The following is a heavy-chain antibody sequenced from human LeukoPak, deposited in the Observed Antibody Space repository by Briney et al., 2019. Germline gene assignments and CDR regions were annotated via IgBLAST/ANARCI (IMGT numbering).Heavy chain of an antibody. Sequence: GGSLRLSCAASGFTFSSYSMNWVRQAPGKGLEWVSSISSSSSYIYYADSVKGRFTISRDNAKNSLYLQMNSLRAEDTAVYYCARAEQWLVPHYYYYYMDVWGKGTTVTVSS. D-gene: IGHD6-19*01. CDR3: ARAEQWLVPHYYYYYMDV. J-gene: IGHJ6*03. CDR2: ISSSSSYI. V-gene: IGHV3-21*01. CDR1: GFTFSSYS.